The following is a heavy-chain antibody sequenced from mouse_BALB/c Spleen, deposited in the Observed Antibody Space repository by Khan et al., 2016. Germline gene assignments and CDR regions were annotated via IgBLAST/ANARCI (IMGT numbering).Heavy chain of an antibody. CDR1: GYTFSSYW. V-gene: IGHV1-9*01. Sequence: QVQLQQSGAELMKPGASVKISCKATGYTFSSYWIEWVKQRPGHGLEWIGEILPGSGSTNYNEKFKGKATFTADTSSNTAYMQLSSLTSEDSAAYYCARGLGRGYFDYWGQGTTLTVSS. CDR3: ARGLGRGYFDY. CDR2: ILPGSGST. J-gene: IGHJ2*01.